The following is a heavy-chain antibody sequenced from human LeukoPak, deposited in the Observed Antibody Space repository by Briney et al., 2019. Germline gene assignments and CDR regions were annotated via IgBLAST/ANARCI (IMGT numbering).Heavy chain of an antibody. CDR2: IKQDGSEK. J-gene: IGHJ5*02. V-gene: IGHV3-7*01. CDR3: ARDGWELAFDP. Sequence: GGSLRLSCAASGFTFSSYWMSWVCQAPGKGLEWVANIKQDGSEKYYVDSVKGRFTISRDNAKNSLYLQMNSLRAEDTAVYYCARDGWELAFDPWGQGTLVTVSS. CDR1: GFTFSSYW. D-gene: IGHD1-26*01.